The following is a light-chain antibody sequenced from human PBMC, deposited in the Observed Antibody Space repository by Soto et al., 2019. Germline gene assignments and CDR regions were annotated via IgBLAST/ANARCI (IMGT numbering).Light chain of an antibody. Sequence: DIQLTQSPSFLSASVGGRVTITCRASQAISSHLAWYQQKPGKAPNLLIYGASTLQSGVPSRFSGSGSGTQFTLTISSLQPEDFATYYCQRHNSYPLTFGPGTTVDIK. V-gene: IGKV1-9*01. CDR1: QAISSH. CDR3: QRHNSYPLT. CDR2: GAS. J-gene: IGKJ3*01.